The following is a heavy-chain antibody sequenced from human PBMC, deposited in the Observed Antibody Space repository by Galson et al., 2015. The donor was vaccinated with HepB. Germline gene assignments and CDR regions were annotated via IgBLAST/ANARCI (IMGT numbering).Heavy chain of an antibody. D-gene: IGHD3-16*02. CDR3: AKDLVITFGGVIPSFGS. V-gene: IGHV3-23*01. Sequence: SLRLSCAASGFTFSGYAMSWVRQAPGKGLEWVSAISGSGGSTYYADSVKGRFTISRDNSKNTLYLQMNSLRAEDTAVYYCAKDLVITFGGVIPSFGSWGQGTLVTVSS. CDR2: ISGSGGST. J-gene: IGHJ4*02. CDR1: GFTFSGYA.